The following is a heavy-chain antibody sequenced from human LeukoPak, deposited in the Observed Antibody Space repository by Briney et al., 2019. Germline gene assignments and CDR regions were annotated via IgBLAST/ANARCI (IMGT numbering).Heavy chain of an antibody. CDR1: GGTFSSYA. CDR3: ARDGYSYGHRTEAYYYYYYYMDV. D-gene: IGHD5-18*01. J-gene: IGHJ6*03. V-gene: IGHV1-69*05. CDR2: IIPIFGTA. Sequence: SVPVSCKASGGTFSSYAISWVRQAPGQGIEWMGGIIPIFGTANYAQKFQGRVTITTDESTSTAYMELSSLRSEDTAVYYCARDGYSYGHRTEAYYYYYYYMDVWGKGTTVTVSS.